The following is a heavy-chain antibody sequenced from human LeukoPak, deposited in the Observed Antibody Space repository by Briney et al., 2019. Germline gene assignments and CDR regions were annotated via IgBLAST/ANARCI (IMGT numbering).Heavy chain of an antibody. J-gene: IGHJ6*02. D-gene: IGHD5-12*01. CDR2: ISESSSYT. CDR1: KFIFSSYS. V-gene: IGHV3-21*06. Sequence: PGGSLRLSCAASKFIFSSYSVNWVRQAPGKGLEWVSYISESSSYTYYADSVKGRFTISRDNAKNSLYLQMNSLRAEDTAIYYCARDREAKARIGGMDVWGQGTTVIVS. CDR3: ARDREAKARIGGMDV.